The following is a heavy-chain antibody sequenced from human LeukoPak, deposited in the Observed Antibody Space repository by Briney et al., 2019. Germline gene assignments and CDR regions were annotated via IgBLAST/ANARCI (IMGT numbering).Heavy chain of an antibody. J-gene: IGHJ4*02. CDR3: AKGSCAWPPLFDY. D-gene: IGHD1-26*01. CDR1: GFTFSSFP. CDR2: ISGSGGST. V-gene: IGHV3-23*01. Sequence: PGGSLRLSCAASGFTFSSFPMTWVRQAPGKWLEWVSGISGSGGSTYYADSVKGRFTVSRDNSKNTLYLQMNSLRADDTAVYYCAKGSCAWPPLFDYWGQGTLVTVSS.